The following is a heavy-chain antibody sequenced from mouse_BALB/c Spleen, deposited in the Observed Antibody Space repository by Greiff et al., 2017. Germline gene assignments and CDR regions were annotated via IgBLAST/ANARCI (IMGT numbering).Heavy chain of an antibody. CDR1: GFSLSTSGMG. CDR3: ARSPKFSYYYGPYYFDY. Sequence: QVTLKVSGPGILQPSQTLSLTCSFSGFSLSTSGMGVSWIRQPSGKGLEWLAHIYWDDDKRYNPSLKSRLTISKDTSSNQVFLKITSVDTADTATYYCARSPKFSYYYGPYYFDYWGQGTTLTVSS. V-gene: IGHV8-12*01. CDR2: IYWDDDK. J-gene: IGHJ2*01. D-gene: IGHD1-1*01.